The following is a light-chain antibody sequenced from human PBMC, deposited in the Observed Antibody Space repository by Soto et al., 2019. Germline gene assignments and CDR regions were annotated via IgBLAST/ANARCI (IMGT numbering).Light chain of an antibody. V-gene: IGKV3-11*01. J-gene: IGKJ1*01. CDR1: QSVSSY. CDR2: DAS. Sequence: EIVLTQSPATLSLSPGERATLSCRASQSVSSYLAWYQQKPGQAPRLLIYDASNRATGIPARFSGSGSGTDFTLTISSLETEDFAVYYCQQRSNWSITFGQGTKVDI. CDR3: QQRSNWSIT.